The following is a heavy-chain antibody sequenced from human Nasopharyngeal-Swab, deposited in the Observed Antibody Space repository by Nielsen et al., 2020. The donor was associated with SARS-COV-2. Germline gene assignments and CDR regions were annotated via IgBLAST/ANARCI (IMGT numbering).Heavy chain of an antibody. J-gene: IGHJ3*02. V-gene: IGHV4-31*02. D-gene: IGHD3-22*01. CDR3: ARATMIVVVIGAFDI. CDR2: IYYSGST. Sequence: WIRQPPGKGLEWIGYIYYSGSTYYNPSLKRRVTISVDTSKNQFSLKLSSGTAADTAVYYCARATMIVVVIGAFDIWGQGTMVTVSS.